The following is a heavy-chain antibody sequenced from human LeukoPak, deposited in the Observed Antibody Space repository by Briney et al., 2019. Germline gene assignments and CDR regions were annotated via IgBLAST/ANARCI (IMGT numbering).Heavy chain of an antibody. CDR1: GFTFSCYA. CDR2: ISGSGGST. D-gene: IGHD3-16*01. CDR3: AKTLRGAGDAFDI. V-gene: IGHV3-23*01. J-gene: IGHJ3*02. Sequence: GGSLRLSCAASGFTFSCYAMSWVRQAPGKGLEWVSAISGSGGSTYYADSVKGRFTISRDNSKNTLYLQMNSLRAEDTAVYYCAKTLRGAGDAFDIWGQGTMVTVSS.